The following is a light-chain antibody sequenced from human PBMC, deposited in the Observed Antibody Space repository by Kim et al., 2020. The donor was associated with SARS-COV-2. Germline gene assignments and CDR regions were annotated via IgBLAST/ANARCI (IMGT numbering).Light chain of an antibody. CDR3: AAWDDSLSGRV. J-gene: IGLJ3*02. Sequence: GQRVTISCSGSSSTIESNEVYWYQQVPGTAPKVLIYRSNQRPSGVPDRFSGSKSGTSASLAISGLRSEDEADYYCAAWDDSLSGRVFGGGTQLTVL. V-gene: IGLV1-47*01. CDR1: SSTIESNE. CDR2: RSN.